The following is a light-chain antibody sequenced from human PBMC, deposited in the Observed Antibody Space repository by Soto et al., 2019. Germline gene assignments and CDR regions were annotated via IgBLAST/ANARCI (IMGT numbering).Light chain of an antibody. CDR2: GNN. CDR1: SSNIGAGYD. Sequence: QSVLTQPPSVSGAPGQRVTISCTGSSSNIGAGYDVHWYQQVPGTAPKLLIYGNNNRPSGVPDRFSGSKSGTSASLAIAGLQADDEADYYCQSYDPTLRTSLFGGGTKVTVL. J-gene: IGLJ2*01. CDR3: QSYDPTLRTSL. V-gene: IGLV1-40*01.